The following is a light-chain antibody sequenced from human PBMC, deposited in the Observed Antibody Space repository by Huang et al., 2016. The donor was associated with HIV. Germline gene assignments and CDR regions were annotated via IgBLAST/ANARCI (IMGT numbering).Light chain of an antibody. V-gene: IGKV4-1*01. CDR1: QNIFHSPNNKNY. Sequence: DIVMTQSPDSLAVSLGERALINCKSSQNIFHSPNNKNYLAWYQQKPGQPPKLLIYWASARESGVPDRFSGSGSGTDFTLAISSLQAEDVAVYYCQQYYVTPLTFGGGTKVQIK. CDR2: WAS. CDR3: QQYYVTPLT. J-gene: IGKJ4*01.